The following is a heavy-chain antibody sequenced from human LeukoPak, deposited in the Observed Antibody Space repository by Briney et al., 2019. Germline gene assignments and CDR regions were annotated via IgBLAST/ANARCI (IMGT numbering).Heavy chain of an antibody. Sequence: PSETLSLTCTVSGGSINNYYWDWIRQPAGKGLEWIGRIYASGSATYNPSLGSRVTMSADTSKNQFSLKLSSVTAADTAVYYCARALDCSSTSCHPVDYWGQGTLVTVSS. D-gene: IGHD2-2*01. CDR3: ARALDCSSTSCHPVDY. J-gene: IGHJ4*02. V-gene: IGHV4-4*07. CDR2: IYASGSA. CDR1: GGSINNYY.